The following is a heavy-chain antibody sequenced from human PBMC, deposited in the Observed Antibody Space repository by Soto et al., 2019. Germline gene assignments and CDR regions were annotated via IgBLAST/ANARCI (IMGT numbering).Heavy chain of an antibody. CDR3: ARTILTGYYLIYYYYGMDV. CDR2: IKQDGSEK. CDR1: GFTFSSYW. J-gene: IGHJ6*02. Sequence: GSLRLSCAASGFTFSSYWMSWVRQAPGKGLEWVANIKQDGSEKYYVDSVKGRFTISRDNAKNSLYLQMNSLRAEDTAVYYCARTILTGYYLIYYYYGMDVWGQGTTVTVSS. D-gene: IGHD3-9*01. V-gene: IGHV3-7*01.